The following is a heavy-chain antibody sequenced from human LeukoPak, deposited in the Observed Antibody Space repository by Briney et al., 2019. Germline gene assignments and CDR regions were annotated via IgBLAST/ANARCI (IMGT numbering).Heavy chain of an antibody. CDR3: IRSRSGSYGYFDY. CDR2: ISGSGGST. V-gene: IGHV3-23*01. Sequence: GGSLRLSCAASGFTFSSYAMSWVRQAPGKGLEWVSAISGSGGSTYYADSVKGRFTISRDNSKNTLYLQMNSLRAEDTAVYYCIRSRSGSYGYFDYWGQGTLVTVSS. J-gene: IGHJ4*02. D-gene: IGHD3-10*01. CDR1: GFTFSSYA.